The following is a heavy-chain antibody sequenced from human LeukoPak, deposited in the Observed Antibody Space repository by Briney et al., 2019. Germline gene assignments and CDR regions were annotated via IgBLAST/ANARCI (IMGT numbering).Heavy chain of an antibody. V-gene: IGHV3-30*02. Sequence: PGGSLRLSCAASGFTFDDYGMHWVRQAPGKGLEWVAFIRYDGSNKYYADSVKGRFTISRDNSKNTLYLQMNSLRAEDTAVYYCATWELGDFDIWGQGTMVTVSS. CDR3: ATWELGDFDI. J-gene: IGHJ3*02. D-gene: IGHD1-26*01. CDR1: GFTFDDYG. CDR2: IRYDGSNK.